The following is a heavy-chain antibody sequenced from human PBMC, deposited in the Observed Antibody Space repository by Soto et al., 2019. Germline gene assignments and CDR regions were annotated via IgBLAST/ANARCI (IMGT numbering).Heavy chain of an antibody. CDR2: VSFDGSNK. D-gene: IGHD6-13*01. CDR3: ARDQTGIATTGGGRMDH. CDR1: GFTFSPHA. J-gene: IGHJ4*02. Sequence: QVQLGESGGGVVQHGRSLRLYCAASGFTFSPHAMHWVRQAPGKGLECVAIVSFDGSNKYYADSVKGRFTISRDNSKNTLYLQMSGLTPEDTAVYYCARDQTGIATTGGGRMDHWGQGTLVTVSS. V-gene: IGHV3-30-3*01.